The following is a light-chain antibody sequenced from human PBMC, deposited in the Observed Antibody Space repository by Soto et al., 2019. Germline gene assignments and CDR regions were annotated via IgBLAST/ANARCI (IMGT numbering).Light chain of an antibody. J-gene: IGLJ1*01. CDR2: DVS. Sequence: QSALTQPASVSGSPGQSITISCTGTSSDVGGYNYVSWYHQHPGKAPKLMIYDVSNRPSGVSNRFSGSKSGNTASLTISGLQAEDEADYYCSSYTSSTVFGTGTKLTVL. CDR1: SSDVGGYNY. CDR3: SSYTSSTV. V-gene: IGLV2-14*01.